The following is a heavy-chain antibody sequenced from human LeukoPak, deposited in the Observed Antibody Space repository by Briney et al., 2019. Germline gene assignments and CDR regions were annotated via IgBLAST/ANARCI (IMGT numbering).Heavy chain of an antibody. D-gene: IGHD2-2*01. CDR2: ISGRGGST. J-gene: IGHJ6*04. CDR3: AKPRGYCSSTSCYANYYYYYGMDV. V-gene: IGHV3-23*01. Sequence: GGSLRLSCAASGFTFSSYAMSWVRQAPGKGLEWVSAISGRGGSTYYADSVKGRFTISRDNSKNTLYLQMNSLRAEDTAVYYCAKPRGYCSSTSCYANYYYYYGMDVWGKGTTVTVSS. CDR1: GFTFSSYA.